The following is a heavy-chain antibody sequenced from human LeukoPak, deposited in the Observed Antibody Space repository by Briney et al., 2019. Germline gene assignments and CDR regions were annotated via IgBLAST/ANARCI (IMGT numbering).Heavy chain of an antibody. Sequence: GGSLRLSCAASGFPFNNYGIHWVRQAPGKGLEWVAFIRSDGGNKYYANSVRGRFIISRDNSKDTLSLQMNTLRPEDTAVYYCARERTTIVSGTTIGAYWGQGTLVTASS. V-gene: IGHV3-30*02. CDR2: IRSDGGNK. CDR3: ARERTTIVSGTTIGAY. J-gene: IGHJ4*02. CDR1: GFPFNNYG. D-gene: IGHD2/OR15-2a*01.